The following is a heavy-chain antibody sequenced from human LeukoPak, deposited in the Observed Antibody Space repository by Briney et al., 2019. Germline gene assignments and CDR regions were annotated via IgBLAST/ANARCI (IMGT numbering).Heavy chain of an antibody. J-gene: IGHJ4*02. D-gene: IGHD2-15*01. CDR2: ISYDERNK. Sequence: GGSLRLSCAASGFTFDNYAMHWVRQTPGKGLDWVAVISYDERNKYYADSVKGRFTISRDNSKNTLYLQMNSLRPEDTAVYYCAKGGCSGGNCYSNAIDYWGQGTLVTVSS. V-gene: IGHV3-30*04. CDR1: GFTFDNYA. CDR3: AKGGCSGGNCYSNAIDY.